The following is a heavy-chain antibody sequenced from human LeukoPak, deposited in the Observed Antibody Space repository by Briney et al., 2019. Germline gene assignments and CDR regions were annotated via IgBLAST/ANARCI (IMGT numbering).Heavy chain of an antibody. CDR3: ARGVDGGNSDWFDP. Sequence: GVSVKVSCKASGGTFSSYAISWVRQAPGQGLEWMGRIIPILGIANYAQKFQGRVTITADKSTSTAYMELSSLRSEDTAVYYCARGVDGGNSDWFDPWGQGTLVTVSS. J-gene: IGHJ5*02. D-gene: IGHD4-23*01. V-gene: IGHV1-69*04. CDR2: IIPILGIA. CDR1: GGTFSSYA.